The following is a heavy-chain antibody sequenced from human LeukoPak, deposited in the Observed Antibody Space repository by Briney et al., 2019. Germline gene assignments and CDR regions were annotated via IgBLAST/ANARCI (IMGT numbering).Heavy chain of an antibody. CDR2: ISDSGGST. D-gene: IGHD6-19*01. V-gene: IGHV3-23*01. J-gene: IGHJ4*02. CDR1: GFTFSNYD. Sequence: PGGSLRLSCAASGFTFSNYDMSWVRQAPGKGLEWVSSISDSGGSTYYADSVKGRFTISRDNSKNTLYLQMTNLRAADTAVYYCGKSGSRDWDYFEYWGQGTLVTASS. CDR3: GKSGSRDWDYFEY.